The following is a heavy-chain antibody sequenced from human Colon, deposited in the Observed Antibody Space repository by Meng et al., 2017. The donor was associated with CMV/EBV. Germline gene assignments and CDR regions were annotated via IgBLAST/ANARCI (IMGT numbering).Heavy chain of an antibody. V-gene: IGHV2-5*02. CDR3: AHKSLPAAFFDY. D-gene: IGHD2-2*01. CDR1: GFSLNTDEGG. CDR2: IYWDDDK. Sequence: QIPLTESGPTLAKPPQTLTLTCTFSGFSLNTDEGGVGWFRQPPGKAPEWLALIYWDDDKRYRSSLGNRLTLTHDASKNQVVLTMTDMDPVDTATYYCAHKSLPAAFFDYWSQGTLVTVSS. J-gene: IGHJ4*02.